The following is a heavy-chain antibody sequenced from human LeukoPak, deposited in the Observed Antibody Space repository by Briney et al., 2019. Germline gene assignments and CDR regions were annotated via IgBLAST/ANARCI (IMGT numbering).Heavy chain of an antibody. V-gene: IGHV3-23*01. CDR2: ISGSGFST. D-gene: IGHD4-11*01. CDR1: GFTFSNYA. J-gene: IGHJ4*02. CDR3: ARRERGSTVTTLFYYFDY. Sequence: GGSLRLSCAASGFTFSNYAMSWVRQAPGKGLEWVSAISGSGFSTYYADSVKGRFTISRDNSKNTLYLQMNSLRAEDTAVYYCARRERGSTVTTLFYYFDYWGQGTLVTVSS.